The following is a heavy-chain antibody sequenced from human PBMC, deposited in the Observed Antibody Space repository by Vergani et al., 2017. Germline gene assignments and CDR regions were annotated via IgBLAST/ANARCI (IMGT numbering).Heavy chain of an antibody. CDR2: INHSGST. Sequence: QVQLQQWGAGLLKPSETLSLTCAVYGGSFSGYYWSWIRQPPGKGLEWIGEINHSGSTNYNPSLKSRVTISVDTSKNQFSLKLSSVTAADTAVYYCAREGSSGAEVDYWGQGTLVTVSS. D-gene: IGHD3-10*01. J-gene: IGHJ4*02. CDR1: GGSFSGYY. CDR3: AREGSSGAEVDY. V-gene: IGHV4-34*01.